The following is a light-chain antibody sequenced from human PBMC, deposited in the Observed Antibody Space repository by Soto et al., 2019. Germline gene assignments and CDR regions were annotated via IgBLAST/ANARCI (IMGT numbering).Light chain of an antibody. Sequence: QPVLTQSPSASASLGASVKLTCTLSSGHSSYAIAWHQQQPEKGPRYLMKLNSDGSHSKGDGIPDRFSGSSSGAERSRTISSLQSEDEADYYCQTWGSGIRVVFGGGTKVTVL. V-gene: IGLV4-69*01. CDR1: SGHSSYA. CDR2: LNSDGSH. J-gene: IGLJ2*01. CDR3: QTWGSGIRVV.